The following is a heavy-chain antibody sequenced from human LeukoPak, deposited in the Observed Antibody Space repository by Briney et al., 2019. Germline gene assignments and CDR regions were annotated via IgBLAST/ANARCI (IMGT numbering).Heavy chain of an antibody. CDR1: GGSFSGYY. V-gene: IGHV4-34*01. J-gene: IGHJ4*02. CDR2: INQSGST. CDR3: ARGRGGSYGSWGY. D-gene: IGHD5-18*01. Sequence: SETLSLTCAVYGGSFSGYYWSWIRQPPGKGLEWIGGINQSGSTNCNPSLKSRVTISVDTSKNQFSLKLSSVTAADTAVYYCARGRGGSYGSWGYWGQGTLVTVSS.